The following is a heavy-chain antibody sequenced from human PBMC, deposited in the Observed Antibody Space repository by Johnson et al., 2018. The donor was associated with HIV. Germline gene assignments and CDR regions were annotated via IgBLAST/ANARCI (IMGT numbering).Heavy chain of an antibody. CDR1: GFTFDDYA. J-gene: IGHJ3*02. Sequence: VQLVESGGGVVRPGGSLRLSCAASGFTFDDYAMSWVRQAPGKGLEWVSGINWNGGSTGYADSLKGRFHISRDNAKNSLHLQINSLRAEDTALYYCARGNFWSSSHTSGFDIWGQGTMVTVSS. CDR2: INWNGGST. V-gene: IGHV3-20*04. CDR3: ARGNFWSSSHTSGFDI. D-gene: IGHD3-3*01.